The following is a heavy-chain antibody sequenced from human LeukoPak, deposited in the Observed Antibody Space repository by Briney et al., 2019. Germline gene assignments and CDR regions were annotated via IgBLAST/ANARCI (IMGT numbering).Heavy chain of an antibody. V-gene: IGHV3-74*01. J-gene: IGHJ5*02. D-gene: IGHD6-19*01. CDR3: ARAALGSGWSGVNP. Sequence: EGSLRLSCAASGFTFSSYWMHWVRQAPGKGLVWVSRINSDGSSTSYADSVKGRFTISRDNAKNTLYLQMNSLRAEDTAVYYCARAALGSGWSGVNPWGQGTLVTVSS. CDR2: INSDGSST. CDR1: GFTFSSYW.